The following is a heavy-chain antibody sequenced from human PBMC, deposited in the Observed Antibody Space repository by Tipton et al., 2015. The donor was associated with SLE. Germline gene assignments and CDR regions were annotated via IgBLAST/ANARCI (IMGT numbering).Heavy chain of an antibody. CDR2: INHSGST. J-gene: IGHJ5*02. CDR1: VGSFSGYY. D-gene: IGHD6-13*01. V-gene: IGHV4-34*01. CDR3: ARARRGTAAGILS. Sequence: TLSLTCAVYVGSFSGYYWSWIHQPPGKGLEWIGEINHSGSTNYNPSLKSRVTISVDTSKTQFSLKLSSVTAADTAVYYCARARRGTAAGILSWGQGTLVTVSS.